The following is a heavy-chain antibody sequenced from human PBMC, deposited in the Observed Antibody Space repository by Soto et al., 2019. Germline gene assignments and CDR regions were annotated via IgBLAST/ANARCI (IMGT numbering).Heavy chain of an antibody. CDR2: MNPNSGNT. Sequence: ASVKVSCKASGYTFTSYDINWVRQATGQGLEWMGWMNPNSGNTGYAQKFQGRVTMTRNTSISTAYMELSSLRSEDTAVYYCARVYCSGGSCYSGGDYYYYYMDVWGKGTTVTVSS. D-gene: IGHD2-15*01. J-gene: IGHJ6*03. CDR3: ARVYCSGGSCYSGGDYYYYYMDV. V-gene: IGHV1-8*01. CDR1: GYTFTSYD.